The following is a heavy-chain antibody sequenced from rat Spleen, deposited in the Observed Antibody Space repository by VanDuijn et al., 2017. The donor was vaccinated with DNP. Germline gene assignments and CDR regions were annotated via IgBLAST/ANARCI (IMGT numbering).Heavy chain of an antibody. CDR3: ARWYYGSQDVMDA. D-gene: IGHD1-7*01. J-gene: IGHJ4*01. CDR2: IWSGGST. CDR1: GFSLTSYG. V-gene: IGHV2-16*01. Sequence: QVQLKESGPVLVQASETLCLTCTVSGFSLTSYGVNWVRQPPGKGLAWIGAIWSGGSTDYNSNLKSRLSISRDNPKSQVFLKMNKLQPEDKAMYFCARWYYGSQDVMDAWGQGASVTVSS.